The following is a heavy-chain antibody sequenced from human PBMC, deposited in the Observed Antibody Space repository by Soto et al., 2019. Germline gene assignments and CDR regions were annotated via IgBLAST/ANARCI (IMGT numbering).Heavy chain of an antibody. CDR1: GGTFSSYT. D-gene: IGHD5-18*01. J-gene: IGHJ5*02. V-gene: IGHV1-69*02. Sequence: QVQLVQSGAEVKKPGSSVKVSCKASGGTFSSYTISWVRQAPGQGLEWMGRIIPILGIANYAQKFQGRVTINADTSTGTADMGLGSLGSEDTAGYYCARESVGTAMVAPGGDWFDPWGQGTLVTVSS. CDR3: ARESVGTAMVAPGGDWFDP. CDR2: IIPILGIA.